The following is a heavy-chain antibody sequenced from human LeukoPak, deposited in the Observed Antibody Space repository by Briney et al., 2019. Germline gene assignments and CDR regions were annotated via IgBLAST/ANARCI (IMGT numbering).Heavy chain of an antibody. J-gene: IGHJ2*01. Sequence: SETLSLTCTVSGGSISSGDYYWSWIRQPPGKGLEWIGYIYYSGSTYYNPSLKSRVTISVDTSKNQFSLKLSSVTAADTAVYYYAREIVGATRPYYWYFDLWGRGTLVTVSS. CDR3: AREIVGATRPYYWYFDL. CDR1: GGSISSGDYY. CDR2: IYYSGST. D-gene: IGHD1-26*01. V-gene: IGHV4-30-4*01.